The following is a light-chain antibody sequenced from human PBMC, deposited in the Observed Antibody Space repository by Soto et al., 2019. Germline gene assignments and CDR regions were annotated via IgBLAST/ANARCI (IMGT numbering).Light chain of an antibody. CDR2: DTD. J-gene: IGLJ3*02. CDR3: SLSYSGAVV. V-gene: IGLV7-46*01. CDR1: TGAVTSGHY. Sequence: QAVVTQEPSLTVSPGGTVTLTCGSSTGAVTSGHYPYWFQQKPGQAPRTLIYDTDNKHSWTPARFSGSLLGGKAALTLSGAQPEDEADYYCSLSYSGAVVFGGGTQLTVL.